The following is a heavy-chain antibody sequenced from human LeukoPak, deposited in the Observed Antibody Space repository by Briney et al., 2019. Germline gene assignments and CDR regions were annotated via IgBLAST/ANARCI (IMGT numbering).Heavy chain of an antibody. CDR3: ARVQATAAGTAQTFDY. CDR2: MYTSWST. Sequence: SGTLSLTCAVSGGAISSDDWSWGRQPAGKGLEGCGRMYTSWSTTYNPSPRSRGTMSVDTAKTHFSLKLSPLPAADTVVYYCARVQATAAGTAQTFDYWGQGTLVTAAS. D-gene: IGHD6-13*01. CDR1: GGAISSDD. J-gene: IGHJ4*02. V-gene: IGHV4-59*10.